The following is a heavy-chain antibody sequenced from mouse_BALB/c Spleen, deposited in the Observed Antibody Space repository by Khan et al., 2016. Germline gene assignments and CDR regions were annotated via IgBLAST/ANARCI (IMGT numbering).Heavy chain of an antibody. Sequence: EVQLQESGPGLVKPSQSLSLTCTVTGYSITSDYAWNWIRQFPGNKLEWMGYISYSGSTSYNPSLKSRISITRDTSKKQFFLQLSSVNTEDSATYSCARRAVTGDWYFDVWGAGTTVTVSS. D-gene: IGHD3-3*01. CDR2: ISYSGST. CDR3: ARRAVTGDWYFDV. CDR1: GYSITSDYA. J-gene: IGHJ1*01. V-gene: IGHV3-2*02.